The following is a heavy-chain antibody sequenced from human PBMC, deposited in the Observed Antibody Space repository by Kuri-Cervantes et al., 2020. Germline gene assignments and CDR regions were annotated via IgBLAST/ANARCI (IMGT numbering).Heavy chain of an antibody. V-gene: IGHV3-21*04. Sequence: GESLKISCAASGFTFSSYSMNWVRQAPGKGLEWVSSISSSSSYIYYAVSVKGRFTISRGNAKNSLYMQMNSLRAEDTAVYYCASTWGYCSSTSCYARPYGMDVWGQGTTVTVSS. J-gene: IGHJ6*02. D-gene: IGHD2-2*01. CDR2: ISSSSSYI. CDR1: GFTFSSYS. CDR3: ASTWGYCSSTSCYARPYGMDV.